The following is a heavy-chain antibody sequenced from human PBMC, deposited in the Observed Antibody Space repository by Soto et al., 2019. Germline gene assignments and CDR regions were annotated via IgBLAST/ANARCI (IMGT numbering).Heavy chain of an antibody. D-gene: IGHD4-4*01. CDR2: IGTSGKTI. J-gene: IGHJ6*02. CDR3: ARDPAIYSGNFDYGLDV. Sequence: EVQLVESGGGLVQAGGSLRLFCAVSGFTFSRYEMNWVRQAPGKGLEWVSYIGTSGKTIYYADSVTGRFTISRDNAKNSLYLQMNSLRAEDTAVYYCARDPAIYSGNFDYGLDVWGQGTTVTVSS. CDR1: GFTFSRYE. V-gene: IGHV3-48*03.